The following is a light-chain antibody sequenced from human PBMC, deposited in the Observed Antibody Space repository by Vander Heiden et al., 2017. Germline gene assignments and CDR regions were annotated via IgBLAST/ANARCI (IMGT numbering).Light chain of an antibody. CDR3: QQDGSSPWT. CDR2: DAS. V-gene: IGKV3-20*01. J-gene: IGKJ1*01. CDR1: QSVSSSY. Sequence: EIVLTQSPGTLSLSPGERATLSCRASQSVSSSYLAWYQQQPGQAPRLLIYDASSRATGIPDRFSGSGSGTDFTLTISRLEPEDFAVYYCQQDGSSPWTFGQGTKVEVK.